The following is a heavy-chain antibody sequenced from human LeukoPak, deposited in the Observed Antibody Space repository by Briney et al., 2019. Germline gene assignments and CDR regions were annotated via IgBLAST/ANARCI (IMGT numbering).Heavy chain of an antibody. CDR3: AKEYCNGRSCLNY. D-gene: IGHD2-15*01. J-gene: IGHJ4*02. Sequence: QPGGSLRLSCAASGFTFSSYGMHWVRQAPGRGLEWVEFIRYDGSNKYYADSVKGRFTISRDNSRNTLYLQMKSLRAEDTAVYYCAKEYCNGRSCLNYWGQGTLVTVSS. V-gene: IGHV3-30*02. CDR1: GFTFSSYG. CDR2: IRYDGSNK.